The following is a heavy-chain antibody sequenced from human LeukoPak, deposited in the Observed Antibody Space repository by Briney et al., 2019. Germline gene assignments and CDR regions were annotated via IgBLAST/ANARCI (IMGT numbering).Heavy chain of an antibody. CDR1: GFPFSNAW. D-gene: IGHD3-10*01. J-gene: IGHJ4*02. Sequence: GGSLRFSCAASGFPFSNAWMSWVRQAPGKGLEWVGRIKSKTDGGKTDYAAPVQGRFSISRDDSENTLYLQMNGLNTEDTAVYYCSTDSPYYGSGTTSPDSWGQGTLVVVSS. CDR3: STDSPYYGSGTTSPDS. CDR2: IKSKTDGGKT. V-gene: IGHV3-15*01.